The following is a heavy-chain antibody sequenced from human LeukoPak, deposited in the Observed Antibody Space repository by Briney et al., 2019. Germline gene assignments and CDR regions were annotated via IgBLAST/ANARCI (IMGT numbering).Heavy chain of an antibody. D-gene: IGHD6-13*01. J-gene: IGHJ4*02. CDR3: ARVRGSRQQGTFDY. CDR2: IYYSGST. CDR1: GGSISSSSYY. Sequence: SETLSLTCTVSGGSISSSSYYWGWIRQPPGKGLEWIGSIYYSGSTYYNPSLKSRVTISVDTSKNQFSLKLSSATAADTAVYYCARVRGSRQQGTFDYWGQGTLVTVSS. V-gene: IGHV4-39*07.